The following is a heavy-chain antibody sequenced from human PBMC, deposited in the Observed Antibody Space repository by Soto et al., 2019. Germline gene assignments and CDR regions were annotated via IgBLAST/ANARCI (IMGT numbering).Heavy chain of an antibody. CDR3: GSVFEY. Sequence: EVEVVESGGGLVQPGESLRLSCAASGFIFTNYWMHWVRQVPGRGLVWVSGITHDGSGTKYADSVKGRFTISRDNAKNTVSLQMNSLRPEDTAVYYCGSVFEYWGRGTLVTVSS. J-gene: IGHJ4*01. V-gene: IGHV3-74*01. CDR1: GFIFTNYW. CDR2: ITHDGSGT.